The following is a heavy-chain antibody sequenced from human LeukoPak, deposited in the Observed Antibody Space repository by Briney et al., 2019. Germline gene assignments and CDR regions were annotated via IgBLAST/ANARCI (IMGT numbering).Heavy chain of an antibody. CDR1: GFTVSSNY. Sequence: GGSLRLSCATSGFTVSSNYMSWVRQAPGKGLEWVSVIYSGGSTYYADSVKGRFTISRDNSKNTLYLQMNSLRAEDTAVYYCARSRYYDSSGYYGYWGQGTLVTVSS. CDR2: IYSGGST. CDR3: ARSRYYDSSGYYGY. D-gene: IGHD3-22*01. V-gene: IGHV3-53*01. J-gene: IGHJ4*02.